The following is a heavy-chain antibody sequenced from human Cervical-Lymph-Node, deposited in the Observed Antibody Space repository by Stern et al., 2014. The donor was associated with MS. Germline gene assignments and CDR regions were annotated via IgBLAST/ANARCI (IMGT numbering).Heavy chain of an antibody. Sequence: VQLVESGGGVVQPGRSLRLSCAASGFVFRRYALHWVRQAPDKGLEWVALISYDGRDKYYTDSVKGRFTVSRDNSNNTVDLEMNSLRLEDTAVYYCAKGGSGSYLDWGQGSLVTVSS. D-gene: IGHD1-26*01. V-gene: IGHV3-30*04. CDR3: AKGGSGSYLD. CDR1: GFVFRRYA. J-gene: IGHJ4*02. CDR2: ISYDGRDK.